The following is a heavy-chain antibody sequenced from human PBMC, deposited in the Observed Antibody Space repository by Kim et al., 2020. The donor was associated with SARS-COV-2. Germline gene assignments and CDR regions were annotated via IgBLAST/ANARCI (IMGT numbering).Heavy chain of an antibody. J-gene: IGHJ4*02. CDR3: ARRYYGSGSYGY. Sequence: SETLSLTCAVYGGSFSGYYWSWFRQPPGKGLEWIGEINHSGSTNYNPSLKSRVTISVDTSKNQFSLKLSSVTAADTAVYYCARRYYGSGSYGYWGQGTL. D-gene: IGHD3-10*01. V-gene: IGHV4-34*01. CDR1: GGSFSGYY. CDR2: INHSGST.